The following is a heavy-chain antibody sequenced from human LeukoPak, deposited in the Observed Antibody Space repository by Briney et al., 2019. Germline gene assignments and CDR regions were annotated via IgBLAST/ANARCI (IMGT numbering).Heavy chain of an antibody. V-gene: IGHV4-34*01. CDR3: ARGYNAFDI. CDR2: INHSGTT. J-gene: IGHJ3*02. Sequence: SETLSLTCTVFGGSFSGYYWSWIRQSPGKGLEWIGEINHSGTTTYNPSLKSRVTISVDTSKNRFSLKLNSVTAADTAVYYCARGYNAFDIWGQGTMVTVSS. CDR1: GGSFSGYY. D-gene: IGHD4-11*01.